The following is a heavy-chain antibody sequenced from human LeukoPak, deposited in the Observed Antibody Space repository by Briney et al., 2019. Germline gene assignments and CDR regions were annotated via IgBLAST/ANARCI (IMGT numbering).Heavy chain of an antibody. Sequence: PGRSLRLSCAASGFTFDDYAMHWVRQAPGEGLEWVSGISWNSGSIGYADSVKGRFTISRDNAKNSLYLQMNSLRAEDTALYYCAKDMGYSYGYLDYYYGMDVWGQGTTVTVSS. D-gene: IGHD5-18*01. CDR1: GFTFDDYA. CDR2: ISWNSGSI. CDR3: AKDMGYSYGYLDYYYGMDV. V-gene: IGHV3-9*01. J-gene: IGHJ6*02.